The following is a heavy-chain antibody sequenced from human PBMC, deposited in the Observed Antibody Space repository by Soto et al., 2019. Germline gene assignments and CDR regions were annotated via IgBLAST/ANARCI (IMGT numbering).Heavy chain of an antibody. CDR1: GFNFGGYA. D-gene: IGHD3-10*01. V-gene: IGHV3-30*18. CDR2: IIYDGSNE. CDR3: AKDPAYGSEELLGWVFDH. Sequence: SCATSGFNFGGYAIHWVRQSPGKGLEWVALIIYDGSNEYYADSVKGRFTVTRDKSKNTVFLQMSSLRADDTAVYYCAKDPAYGSEELLGWVFDHWGR. J-gene: IGHJ2*01.